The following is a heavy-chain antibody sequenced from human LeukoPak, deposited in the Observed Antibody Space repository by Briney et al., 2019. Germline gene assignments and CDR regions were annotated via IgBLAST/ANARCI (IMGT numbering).Heavy chain of an antibody. D-gene: IGHD6-25*01. Sequence: GGSLRLSCAASGFTFSSYTMSWVRQAPGKGLEWVSTITTSDGNTYYADSVKGRFTVSRDNSKNTLYLQMNSLTAEDTAVYYCAKASSSGWPYYFDYWGQGTLVTVSS. CDR2: ITTSDGNT. J-gene: IGHJ4*02. CDR3: AKASSSGWPYYFDY. V-gene: IGHV3-23*01. CDR1: GFTFSSYT.